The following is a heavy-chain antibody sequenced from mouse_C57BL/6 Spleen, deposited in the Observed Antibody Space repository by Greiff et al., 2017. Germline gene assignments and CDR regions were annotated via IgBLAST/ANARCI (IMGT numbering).Heavy chain of an antibody. CDR1: GYTFTDYN. J-gene: IGHJ4*01. D-gene: IGHD1-1*01. CDR3: ARGYYGSSYGGYYAMDY. Sequence: EVQLQQSGPELVKPGASVKIPCKASGYTFTDYNMDWVKQSHGKSLEWIGDINPNNGGTIYNQKFKGKATLTVDKSSSTAYMELRSLTSEDTAVYYCARGYYGSSYGGYYAMDYWGQGTSVTVSS. CDR2: INPNNGGT. V-gene: IGHV1-18*01.